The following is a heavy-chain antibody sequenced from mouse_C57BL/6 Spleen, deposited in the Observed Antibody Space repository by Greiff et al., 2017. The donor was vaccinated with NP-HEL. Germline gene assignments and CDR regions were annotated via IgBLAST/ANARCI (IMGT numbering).Heavy chain of an antibody. J-gene: IGHJ4*01. D-gene: IGHD1-1*01. CDR3: ARATVVANAMDY. CDR2: IYPGDGDT. CDR1: GYAFSSSW. Sequence: QVQLQQSGPELVKPGASVKISCKASGYAFSSSWMNWVKQRPGKGLEWIGRIYPGDGDTNYNGKFKGKATLTADKSSSTAYMQLSSLTSEDSAVYFCARATVVANAMDYWGQGTSVTVSS. V-gene: IGHV1-82*01.